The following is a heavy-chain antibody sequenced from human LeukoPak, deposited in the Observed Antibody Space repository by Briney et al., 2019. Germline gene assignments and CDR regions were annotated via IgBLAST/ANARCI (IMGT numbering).Heavy chain of an antibody. J-gene: IGHJ6*02. CDR3: AREGSYYGMDV. V-gene: IGHV3-33*01. CDR2: MWNDGNNK. D-gene: IGHD2-15*01. CDR1: GFTFRSYG. Sequence: GRSLRLSCAASGFTFRSYGMHWVRQAPGKGLEWVAVMWNDGNNKYYADSVKGRFTISRDNSKNTLYLQMNSLRAEDTAVYYCAREGSYYGMDVWGQGTTVTVSS.